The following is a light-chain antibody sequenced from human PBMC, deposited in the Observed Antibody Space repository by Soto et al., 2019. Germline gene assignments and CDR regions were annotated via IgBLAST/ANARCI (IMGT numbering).Light chain of an antibody. V-gene: IGLV2-8*01. J-gene: IGLJ2*01. Sequence: QSALPQPPSASGSLGQSGTISCTGSSSDVRRYNYVSWYQQEPGKAPKLVIYEVNKRPSAVPDRFSGSKSGNTASLTGSGLQGEDDADYFCRSYTWSNNNLVVFGGGTELTVI. CDR3: RSYTWSNNNLVV. CDR1: SSDVRRYNY. CDR2: EVN.